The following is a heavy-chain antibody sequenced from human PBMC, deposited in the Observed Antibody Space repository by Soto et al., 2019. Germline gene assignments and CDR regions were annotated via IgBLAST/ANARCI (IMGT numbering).Heavy chain of an antibody. J-gene: IGHJ4*02. V-gene: IGHV1-18*01. D-gene: IGHD6-19*01. Sequence: ASVKVSCKASGYTFTSYGISWVRQAPGQGLEWMGWISAYNGNTNYAQKLQGRVTMTTDTSTSTAYVELRSLRSDDTAVYYCAREDPVWLVFDYWGQGTLVTVSS. CDR1: GYTFTSYG. CDR2: ISAYNGNT. CDR3: AREDPVWLVFDY.